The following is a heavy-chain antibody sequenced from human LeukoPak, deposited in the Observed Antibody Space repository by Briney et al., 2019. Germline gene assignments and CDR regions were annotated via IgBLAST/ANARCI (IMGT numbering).Heavy chain of an antibody. J-gene: IGHJ6*03. Sequence: ASVKVSCKASGYTFTGYYMHWVRQAPGQGLEWMGWINPNSGGTNYAQKFQGRVTMTRDTSISTAYMELSRLRSDDTAVYYCARDHTARFLEWSDYYYYYMDVWGKGTTVTVSS. V-gene: IGHV1-2*02. D-gene: IGHD3-3*01. CDR2: INPNSGGT. CDR1: GYTFTGYY. CDR3: ARDHTARFLEWSDYYYYYMDV.